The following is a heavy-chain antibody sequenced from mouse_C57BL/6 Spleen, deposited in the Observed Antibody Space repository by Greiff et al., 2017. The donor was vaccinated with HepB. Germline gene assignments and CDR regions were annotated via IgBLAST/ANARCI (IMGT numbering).Heavy chain of an antibody. Sequence: VQLQQSGAELVKPGASVKLSCKASGYTFTEYTIHWVKQRTGQGLEWIGWIYPGSGSIKYNEKFKDKATLTADKSSSTVYMELSRVTSEDSAVYFCARHEEGYYGSPRDWYFDVWGTRTTVTVSS. CDR3: ARHEEGYYGSPRDWYFDV. D-gene: IGHD1-1*01. V-gene: IGHV1-62-2*01. CDR2: IYPGSGSI. J-gene: IGHJ1*03. CDR1: GYTFTEYT.